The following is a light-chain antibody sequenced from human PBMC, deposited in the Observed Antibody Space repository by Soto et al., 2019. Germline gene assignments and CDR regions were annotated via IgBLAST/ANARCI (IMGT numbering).Light chain of an antibody. CDR2: SNN. Sequence: QAVVTQPPSASGTPGQRVTISCSGSSSNIGSNTVNWYQQLPGTAPKLLIYSNNQRPSGVPDRFSGSKSGTSASLAISGXXXXXXXDYYCAAWDDSLNGPVFGGGTQLTVL. J-gene: IGLJ2*01. CDR1: SSNIGSNT. V-gene: IGLV1-44*01. CDR3: AAWDDSLNGPV.